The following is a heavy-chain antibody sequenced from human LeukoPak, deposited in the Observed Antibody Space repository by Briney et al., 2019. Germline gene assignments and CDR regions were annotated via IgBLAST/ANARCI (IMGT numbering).Heavy chain of an antibody. Sequence: GGSLRLSCAASGFTFNNAWMSWVRQAPGKGLEWVANIKQDGSEKYYVDSVKGRFTISRDNAKNSLYLQMNSLRAEDTAVYYCARDTSREYSSSRWDYYYMDVWGKGTTVTVSS. CDR3: ARDTSREYSSSRWDYYYMDV. V-gene: IGHV3-7*01. CDR2: IKQDGSEK. CDR1: GFTFNNAW. J-gene: IGHJ6*03. D-gene: IGHD6-6*01.